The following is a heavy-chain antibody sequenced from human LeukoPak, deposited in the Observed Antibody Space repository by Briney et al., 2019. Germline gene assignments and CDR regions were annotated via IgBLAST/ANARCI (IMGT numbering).Heavy chain of an antibody. Sequence: GSVNVSCKASGYTFTTYFLHWVGQAPGQGREGVGVIHPSSGGSTSAQKFQVRVTMTRDMSTSPVYMELSSLTSEDTAVYYCARPRYTNSQDAFDIWGQGTMVTVSS. CDR1: GYTFTTYF. D-gene: IGHD3-9*01. V-gene: IGHV1-46*01. CDR2: IHPSSGGS. CDR3: ARPRYTNSQDAFDI. J-gene: IGHJ3*02.